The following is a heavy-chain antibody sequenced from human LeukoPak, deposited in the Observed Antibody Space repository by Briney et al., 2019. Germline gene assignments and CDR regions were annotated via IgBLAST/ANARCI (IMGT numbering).Heavy chain of an antibody. Sequence: ASVKVSCKASGYTFTGYYMHWVRQAPGQGLEWMGIINPSGGTTTYAQNLQGRITMSRDTSTSTVYMELSSLRSKDTAFYYCATDHSMANTAWWFDPWGQGTLVTVSS. CDR3: ATDHSMANTAWWFDP. CDR2: INPSGGTT. V-gene: IGHV1-46*01. J-gene: IGHJ5*02. CDR1: GYTFTGYY. D-gene: IGHD5-24*01.